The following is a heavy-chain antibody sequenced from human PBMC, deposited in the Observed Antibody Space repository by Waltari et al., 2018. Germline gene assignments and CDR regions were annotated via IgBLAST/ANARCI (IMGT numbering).Heavy chain of an antibody. CDR2: ITRSASFI. J-gene: IGHJ5*02. D-gene: IGHD1-26*01. V-gene: IGHV3-21*01. Sequence: EVLLMESGGGLVKPGGSLRLSCAVSGFMFNTYDMHWVRQAPGKGPEWVSSITRSASFIYYANSVKGRFTVSRDDAEKSLFLQMDSLTVEDTAVYYCARSSPQGTPGGIDHCGQGTLVTVSS. CDR1: GFMFNTYD. CDR3: ARSSPQGTPGGIDH.